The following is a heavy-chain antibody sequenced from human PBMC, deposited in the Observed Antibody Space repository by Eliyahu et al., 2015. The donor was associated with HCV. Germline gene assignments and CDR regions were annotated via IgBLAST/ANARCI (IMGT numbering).Heavy chain of an antibody. J-gene: IGHJ6*02. D-gene: IGHD6-19*01. V-gene: IGHV4-39*01. CDR3: ARLFSSGWDNYYDLNV. Sequence: QLQLQESGPGLVKPSETLSLTCTASXGSISRNGSXWAWIRQPPGKGLEWIGSIHYSGDTHYNXSLESRVTVSVDTSKNQFSLTLSSVTAADTALYYCARLFSSGWDNYYDLNVWGQGTTVTVSS. CDR2: IHYSGDT. CDR1: XGSISRNGSX.